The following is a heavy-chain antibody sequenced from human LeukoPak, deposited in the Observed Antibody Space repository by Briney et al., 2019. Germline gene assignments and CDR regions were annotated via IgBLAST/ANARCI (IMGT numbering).Heavy chain of an antibody. CDR2: ISAYNGNT. CDR3: AREYDILTGYYYYYYMDV. Sequence: ASVKVSCKASGYTFTGYYMHWVRQAPGQGLEWMGWISAYNGNTNYAQKLQGRVTMTTDTSTSTAYMELRSLRSDDTAVYYCAREYDILTGYYYYYYMDVWGKGTTVTISS. V-gene: IGHV1-18*04. D-gene: IGHD3-9*01. J-gene: IGHJ6*03. CDR1: GYTFTGYY.